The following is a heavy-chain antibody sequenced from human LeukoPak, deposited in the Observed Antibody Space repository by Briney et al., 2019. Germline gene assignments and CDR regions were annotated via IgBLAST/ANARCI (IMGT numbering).Heavy chain of an antibody. CDR2: INPNSGTT. CDR3: ARTTGGYCTSTSCLFEY. V-gene: IGHV1-2*02. Sequence: ASVTVSFRSSGFTLTYYYIHWVRQAPGQGLEWMGWINPNSGTTNFAQKFQGRVTMTRDTSISTAYMELSRLRSDDTAVYYCARTTGGYCTSTSCLFEYWGQGTLVTVSS. CDR1: GFTLTYYY. D-gene: IGHD2-2*01. J-gene: IGHJ4*02.